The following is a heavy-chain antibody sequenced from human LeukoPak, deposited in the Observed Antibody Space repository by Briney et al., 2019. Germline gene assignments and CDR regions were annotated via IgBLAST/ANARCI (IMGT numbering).Heavy chain of an antibody. CDR1: GYTFTGYF. V-gene: IGHV1-2*02. CDR3: ARGPQVHCSGGSCYSRDDFDY. CDR2: INPNTGGT. J-gene: IGHJ4*02. D-gene: IGHD2-15*01. Sequence: ASVKVSCKASGYTFTGYFVHWVRQAPGQGLQWMGWINPNTGGTNYAQKFQGRVTMTRDTSISTAYMGLRSLRSDDTAVYYCARGPQVHCSGGSCYSRDDFDYWGQGTLVTVSS.